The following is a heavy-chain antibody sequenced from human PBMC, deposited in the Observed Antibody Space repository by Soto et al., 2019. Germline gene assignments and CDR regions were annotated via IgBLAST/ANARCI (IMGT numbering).Heavy chain of an antibody. CDR3: ARRVIAVAGPLVY. CDR2: IYPGDSDT. D-gene: IGHD6-19*01. J-gene: IGHJ4*02. CDR1: GYNFTKYW. V-gene: IGHV5-51*01. Sequence: GESLKISCKGSGYNFTKYWIGWVRQMPGKGPEWMGIIYPGDSDTRYGPSFQGQVIISADKSISTAYLQWSSLKASDTAMYYCARRVIAVAGPLVYWGQGTLVTVSS.